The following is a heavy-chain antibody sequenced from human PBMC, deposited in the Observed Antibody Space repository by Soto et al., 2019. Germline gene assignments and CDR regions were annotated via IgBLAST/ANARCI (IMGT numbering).Heavy chain of an antibody. J-gene: IGHJ6*02. CDR3: ARDRLSSSLFYYGMYV. D-gene: IGHD6-6*01. CDR1: GFTFSSYG. Sequence: PGGSLRLSCAASGFTFSSYGMHWVRQAPGKGLEWVAVIWYDGSNKYYADSVKGRFTISRDNSKNTLYLQMNSLRAEDTAVYYCARDRLSSSLFYYGMYVWGQGTTVTVSS. V-gene: IGHV3-33*01. CDR2: IWYDGSNK.